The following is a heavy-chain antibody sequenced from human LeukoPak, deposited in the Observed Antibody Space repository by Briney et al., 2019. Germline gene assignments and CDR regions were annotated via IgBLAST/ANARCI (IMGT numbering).Heavy chain of an antibody. CDR1: GGSISSSSYY. J-gene: IGHJ5*02. D-gene: IGHD2-2*01. V-gene: IGHV4-39*01. CDR3: ARQRPSDDCSSTSCLRRGGWFDP. CDR2: IYYSGST. Sequence: SETLSLTCTVSGGSISSSSYYWGWIRQPPGKGLEWIGSIYYSGSTYYNPSLKSRVTISVDTSKNQFSLKLSSVTAADTAVYYCARQRPSDDCSSTSCLRRGGWFDPWGQGTLVTVSS.